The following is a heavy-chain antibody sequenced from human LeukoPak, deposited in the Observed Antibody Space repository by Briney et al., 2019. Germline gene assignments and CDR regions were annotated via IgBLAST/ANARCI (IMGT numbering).Heavy chain of an antibody. V-gene: IGHV3-30*18. CDR2: ISYDGSNK. J-gene: IGHJ4*02. Sequence: GRSVRLSCAASGFTFNSYGMRWVRQAPGKGLEGVADISYDGSNKYYAYSVKGRFTISRDNYKTTLYLQMNSLRGEDTDVYECAKGLGMDYRIFDYWGQGTLVTVSS. CDR3: AKGLGMDYRIFDY. D-gene: IGHD3-16*01. CDR1: GFTFNSYG.